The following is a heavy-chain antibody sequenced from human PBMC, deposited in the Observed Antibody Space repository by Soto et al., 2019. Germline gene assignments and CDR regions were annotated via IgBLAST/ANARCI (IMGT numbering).Heavy chain of an antibody. CDR3: AKDITITYGDYVSWFDP. CDR1: GFTFSSYG. J-gene: IGHJ5*02. CDR2: ISYDGSNK. Sequence: QVQLVESGGGVVQPGRSLRLSCAASGFTFSSYGMHWVRQAPGKGLEWVAVISYDGSNKYYADSVKGRFTISRDNSKNTLYLQMNSLRAEDTAVYYCAKDITITYGDYVSWFDPWGQGTLVTVSS. V-gene: IGHV3-30*18. D-gene: IGHD4-17*01.